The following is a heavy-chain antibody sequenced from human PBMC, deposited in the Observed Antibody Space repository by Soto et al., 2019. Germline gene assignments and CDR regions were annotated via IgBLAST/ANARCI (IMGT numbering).Heavy chain of an antibody. V-gene: IGHV3-7*03. Sequence: PGGSLRLSCAVSGFTFSSYWMSWVRQAPGKGLEWVATIKEDGSEKYYVDSVKGRFTISRDNAKNSLYLQMNSLRDEDTAVYYCARDRAYYYDSSGDYYGHWGQGTLVTVSS. CDR2: IKEDGSEK. D-gene: IGHD3-22*01. J-gene: IGHJ1*01. CDR3: ARDRAYYYDSSGDYYGH. CDR1: GFTFSSYW.